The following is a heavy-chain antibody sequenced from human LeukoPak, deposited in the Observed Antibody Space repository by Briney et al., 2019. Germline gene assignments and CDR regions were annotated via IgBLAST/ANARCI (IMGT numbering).Heavy chain of an antibody. CDR2: IYTSGST. D-gene: IGHD2-15*01. CDR1: GGSISSYY. J-gene: IGHJ4*02. Sequence: PSETLSLTCTVSGGSISSYYWSWIRQPAGKGLEWIGRIYTSGSTYYNPSLRSRVTISVDTSKNQFSLKLSSVTAADTAVYHCARGKGFPIVVVVAAVYFDYWGQGTLVTVSS. CDR3: ARGKGFPIVVVVAAVYFDY. V-gene: IGHV4-4*07.